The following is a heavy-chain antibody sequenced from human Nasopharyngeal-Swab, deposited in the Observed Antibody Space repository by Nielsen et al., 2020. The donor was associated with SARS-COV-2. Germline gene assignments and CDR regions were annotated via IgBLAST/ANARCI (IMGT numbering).Heavy chain of an antibody. D-gene: IGHD6-13*01. V-gene: IGHV3-30*02. CDR3: AKEWDSSIWYYFDY. Sequence: GESLKISCAASGFTFSSYGMHWVRQAPGKGLEWVAFIRYDGSNKYYADSVKGRFTISRDNSKNTLYLQMNSLRAEDTAVYYCAKEWDSSIWYYFDYWGQGTLVTVSS. CDR1: GFTFSSYG. J-gene: IGHJ4*02. CDR2: IRYDGSNK.